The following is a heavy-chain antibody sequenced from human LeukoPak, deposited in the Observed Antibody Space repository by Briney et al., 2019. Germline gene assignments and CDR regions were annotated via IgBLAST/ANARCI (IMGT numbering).Heavy chain of an antibody. J-gene: IGHJ4*02. CDR2: IYYSGST. CDR3: ARASSKWLTKPFDY. V-gene: IGHV4-30-4*01. D-gene: IGHD6-19*01. Sequence: PSQTLSLTCTVSGGSISSGDYYWRWIRQPPGKGLERIGHIYYSGSTYYNPSLKSRVTISVDTSKNQFSLKLSSVTAADTAVYYCARASSKWLTKPFDYWGQGTLVTVSS. CDR1: GGSISSGDYY.